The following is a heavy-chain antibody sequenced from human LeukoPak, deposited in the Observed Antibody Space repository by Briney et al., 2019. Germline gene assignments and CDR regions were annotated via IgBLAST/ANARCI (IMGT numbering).Heavy chain of an antibody. J-gene: IGHJ4*02. Sequence: GGSLRLSCAASGFTVSSHYMTWVRQAPGKGLEWVSYISSSSNTMYYADSVKGRFTISRDNAKNSLYLQMNSLRDEDTAVYYCARAFDYWGQGTLVAVSS. CDR3: ARAFDY. CDR2: ISSSSNTM. CDR1: GFTVSSHY. V-gene: IGHV3-48*02.